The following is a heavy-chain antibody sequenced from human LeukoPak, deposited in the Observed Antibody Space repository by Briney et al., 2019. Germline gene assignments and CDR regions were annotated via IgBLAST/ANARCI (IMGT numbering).Heavy chain of an antibody. CDR3: ARDYYDSSGYYYFDY. J-gene: IGHJ4*02. CDR2: INPSGGST. CDR1: GYTFTSYY. V-gene: IGHV1-46*01. D-gene: IGHD3-22*01. Sequence: ASVKVSCKASGYTFTSYYMHWVRQAPGQGLEWMGIINPSGGSTSYAQKFQGGVTMTRDTSTSTVYMGLSSLRSEDTAVYYCARDYYDSSGYYYFDYWGQGTLVTVSS.